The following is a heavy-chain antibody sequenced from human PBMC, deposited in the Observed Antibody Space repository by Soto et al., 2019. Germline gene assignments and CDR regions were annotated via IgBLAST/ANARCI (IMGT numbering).Heavy chain of an antibody. CDR1: GYTFTSYG. V-gene: IGHV1-18*01. J-gene: IGHJ4*02. D-gene: IGHD5-12*01. CDR2: ISAYNGNT. CDR3: ARPYTNNVDIVATEGFFDY. Sequence: ASVKVSCKASGYTFTSYGISWVRQAPGQGLEWMGWISAYNGNTNYAQKLQGRVTMTTDTSTSTAYMELRSLRSDDTAVYYCARPYTNNVDIVATEGFFDYWGQGTLVTVSS.